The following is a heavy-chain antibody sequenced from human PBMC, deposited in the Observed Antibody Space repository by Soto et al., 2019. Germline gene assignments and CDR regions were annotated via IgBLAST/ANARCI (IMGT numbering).Heavy chain of an antibody. CDR1: GVSVSSGSFY. Sequence: SETLSLTCTVSGVSVSSGSFYWAWIRQPPGKGLEWIGFGSYSGTTSYNPSLKSRVTMSVDTSKSQFSLKLTSVTAADTAVYYCARGEDAFFYYGLDVWGQGITVTVSS. J-gene: IGHJ6*02. V-gene: IGHV4-61*01. CDR3: ARGEDAFFYYGLDV. CDR2: GSYSGTT.